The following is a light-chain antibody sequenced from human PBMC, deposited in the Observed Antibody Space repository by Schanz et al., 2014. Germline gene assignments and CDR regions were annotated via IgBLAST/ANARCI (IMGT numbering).Light chain of an antibody. J-gene: IGLJ2*01. CDR3: QSYDSSLSGGV. CDR1: SSNIGTNT. Sequence: QSVLTQPPSASGTPGQRVTISCSGSSSNIGTNTVIWYQQLPGTAPKLLIHSTNQRPSGVPDRFSGSKSGTSASLAIIGLQSEDEADYYCQSYDSSLSGGVFGGGTKLTVL. CDR2: STN. V-gene: IGLV1-44*01.